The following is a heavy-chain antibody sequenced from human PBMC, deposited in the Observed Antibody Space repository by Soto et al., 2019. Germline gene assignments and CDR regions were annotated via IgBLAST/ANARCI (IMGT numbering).Heavy chain of an antibody. CDR3: TTVGLGYSSGWYFYYMDV. J-gene: IGHJ6*03. V-gene: IGHV3-15*01. Sequence: EVQLVESGGGVVKPGGSLRLSCAASGFTFSNAWMSWVRQAPGKGLEWVGRIKSKTDGGTTDYAAPVKGRFTISRDDSKNTLYLQMNSLKTEDTAVYYCTTVGLGYSSGWYFYYMDVWGKGTTVTVSS. CDR1: GFTFSNAW. CDR2: IKSKTDGGTT. D-gene: IGHD6-19*01.